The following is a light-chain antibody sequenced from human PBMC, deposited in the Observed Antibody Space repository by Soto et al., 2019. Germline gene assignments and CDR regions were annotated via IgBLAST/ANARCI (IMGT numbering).Light chain of an antibody. CDR1: QGIGSY. J-gene: IGKJ4*01. V-gene: IGKV1-9*01. CDR3: HQLNNYPLT. Sequence: EIQLTQSPSFLSASVVDRVSITCRASQGIGSYLAWYQQKPGKAPNLLIYAASTLQSGVPSRFSGSGSGTDFTLTISSLQPEDFATYYCHQLNNYPLTFGGGTTVDIK. CDR2: AAS.